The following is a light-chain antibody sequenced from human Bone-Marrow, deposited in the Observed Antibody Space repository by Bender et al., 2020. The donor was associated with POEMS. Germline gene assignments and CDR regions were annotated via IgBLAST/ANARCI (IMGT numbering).Light chain of an antibody. CDR2: DVD. Sequence: QSALTQPASVSGSPGQSITISCTGTSSDVGGYDYVSWYQQHPGTGPKLLIYDVDNRPSGVSNRFSGSKSGSTASLTISALQAEDEADYYCGSYTTASILALYVFGTGTKVTVL. V-gene: IGLV2-14*01. CDR3: GSYTTASILALYV. J-gene: IGLJ1*01. CDR1: SSDVGGYDY.